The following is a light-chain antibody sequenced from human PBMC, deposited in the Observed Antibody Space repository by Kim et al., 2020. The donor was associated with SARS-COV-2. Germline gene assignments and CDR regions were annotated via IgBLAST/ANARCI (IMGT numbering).Light chain of an antibody. V-gene: IGKV1-39*01. J-gene: IGKJ2*01. CDR1: IITY. CDR2: SAS. CDR3: QQSYTFPFT. Sequence: IITYFNWYQQQPGKAPKLLVSSASSLRSGVPSRFSGSGSGTDFALTISSLQPEDFATYYCQQSYTFPFTFGQGTKLEI.